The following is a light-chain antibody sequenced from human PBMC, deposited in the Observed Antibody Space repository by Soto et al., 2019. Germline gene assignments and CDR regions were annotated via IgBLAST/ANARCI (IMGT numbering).Light chain of an antibody. CDR1: SSDVGGYNY. CDR3: SSYRSSSAPVV. Sequence: QSVLTQPASVSGSLGQSITISCTGTSSDVGGYNYVSWYQQYPGQVPKLVIYEVNNRPSGVSIRFSGSRSGNTASLTISGLQTEDEADYYCSSYRSSSAPVVFGGGTKLTVL. V-gene: IGLV2-14*01. CDR2: EVN. J-gene: IGLJ2*01.